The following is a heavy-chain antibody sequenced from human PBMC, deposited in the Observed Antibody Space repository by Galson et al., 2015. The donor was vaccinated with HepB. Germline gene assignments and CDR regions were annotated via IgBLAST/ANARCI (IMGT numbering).Heavy chain of an antibody. CDR2: TYYRSKWYN. CDR3: ARSYCSSTNCYRTYNWFDP. D-gene: IGHD2-2*01. V-gene: IGHV6-1*01. CDR1: GDSVSSNSAA. Sequence: CAISGDSVSSNSAAWNWIRQAPSRGLEWLGRTYYRSKWYNDYAVSVKSRIGINPGTSKNQFSLQLNSVTPEDTAVYYCARSYCSSTNCYRTYNWFDPWGQGTLVTVSS. J-gene: IGHJ5*02.